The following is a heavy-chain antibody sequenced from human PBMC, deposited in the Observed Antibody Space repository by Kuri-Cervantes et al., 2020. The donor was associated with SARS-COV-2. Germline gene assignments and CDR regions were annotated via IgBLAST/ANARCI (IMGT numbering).Heavy chain of an antibody. V-gene: IGHV3-23*01. CDR3: AKERGYGNEYADY. CDR1: GSMFNDYA. J-gene: IGHJ4*02. Sequence: GESLKISCAASGSMFNDYAMSWVRQAPGKGLEWVSSISGSGISTDYADSVKGRFTISRDNSKNTLYLQMNSLRADETAVYYCAKERGYGNEYADYWGQGTLVTVSS. CDR2: ISGSGIST. D-gene: IGHD5-18*01.